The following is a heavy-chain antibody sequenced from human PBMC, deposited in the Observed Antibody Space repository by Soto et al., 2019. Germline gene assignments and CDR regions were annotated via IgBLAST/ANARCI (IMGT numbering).Heavy chain of an antibody. CDR1: GDTFTNYG. CDR2: ISGYNGNT. CDR3: AREGQAPYYYYGMDV. J-gene: IGHJ6*02. V-gene: IGHV1-18*01. Sequence: QVQVVQSGDEVKKPGASVKVSCKASGDTFTNYGFIWVRQATGQGLEWMGWISGYNGNTKYAEKFQGRVTMTTDTSTSTAHMELRSLRSDDTAVYYCAREGQAPYYYYGMDVWGQGTAVTVSS.